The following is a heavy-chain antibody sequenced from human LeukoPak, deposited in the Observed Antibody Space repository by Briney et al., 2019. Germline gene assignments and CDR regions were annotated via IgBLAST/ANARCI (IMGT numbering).Heavy chain of an antibody. CDR2: MSGSGGST. Sequence: PGGSLRLSCTASGFTLSSYEMSWIRQAPGKGLEWVSAMSGSGGSTYYADSVKGRFTISRDNSKNTLYLQMNSLSAEDTAVYYCAKGTYSSGWYGKYFFDYWGQGTLVTVSS. J-gene: IGHJ4*02. CDR3: AKGTYSSGWYGKYFFDY. D-gene: IGHD6-19*01. V-gene: IGHV3-23*01. CDR1: GFTLSSYE.